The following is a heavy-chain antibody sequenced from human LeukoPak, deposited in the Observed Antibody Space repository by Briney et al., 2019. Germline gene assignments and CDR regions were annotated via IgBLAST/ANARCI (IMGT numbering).Heavy chain of an antibody. V-gene: IGHV4-39*01. CDR1: ADSFSSSRYY. CDR2: ISYSGST. D-gene: IGHD3-22*01. Sequence: SETLSLTCAVSADSFSSSRYYWSWLRQPPGKGLEWIGTISYSGSTYYNPSLKSRVTISVDTSKTQFSLKLTSVSAADTAVYFCARLNYYDNSGYYTQPKFDYWGQGTLVTVSS. CDR3: ARLNYYDNSGYYTQPKFDY. J-gene: IGHJ4*02.